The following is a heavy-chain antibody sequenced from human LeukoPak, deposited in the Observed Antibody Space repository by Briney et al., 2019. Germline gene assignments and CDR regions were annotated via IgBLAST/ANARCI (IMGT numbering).Heavy chain of an antibody. D-gene: IGHD3-10*01. CDR1: GYSFTSYW. Sequence: PGESLKISCKGSGYSFTSYWIGWVRQMPGKGLEWMGIIYPGDSDTRYSPSFQGQVTISADKSISTAYLQWSSLKASDTAMYYCARPTYYYGSGSYVPGAYYYGMDVWGQGTTVTVSS. CDR3: ARPTYYYGSGSYVPGAYYYGMDV. V-gene: IGHV5-51*01. J-gene: IGHJ6*02. CDR2: IYPGDSDT.